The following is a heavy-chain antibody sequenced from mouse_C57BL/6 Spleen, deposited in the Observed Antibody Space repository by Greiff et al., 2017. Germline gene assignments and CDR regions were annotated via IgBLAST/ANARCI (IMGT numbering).Heavy chain of an antibody. CDR2: INPYNGGT. CDR3: ARGGLLRPSGGFDY. D-gene: IGHD1-1*01. J-gene: IGHJ2*01. Sequence: VQLQQSGPVLVKPGASVKMSCKASGYTFTDYYMNWVKQSHGKSLEWIGVINPYNGGTSYNQKFKGKATLTVDKSSSTAYMALNSLTSEDSAVYYCARGGLLRPSGGFDYWGQGTTLTVSS. V-gene: IGHV1-19*01. CDR1: GYTFTDYY.